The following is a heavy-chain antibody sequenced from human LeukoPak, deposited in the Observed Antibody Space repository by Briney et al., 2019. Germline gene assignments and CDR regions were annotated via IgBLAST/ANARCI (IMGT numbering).Heavy chain of an antibody. CDR1: GFTFSSYA. CDR2: ISSNGGST. D-gene: IGHD3-10*01. J-gene: IGHJ6*03. V-gene: IGHV3-64*01. CDR3: ARDRAMVRGVIVPYYMDV. Sequence: GGSLRLSCAASGFTFSSYAMHWVRQAPGKGLEYVSAISSNGGSTYYANSVKGRFTISRDNSKNTLYLQMGSLRAEDMAVYYCARDRAMVRGVIVPYYMDVWGKGTTVTVSS.